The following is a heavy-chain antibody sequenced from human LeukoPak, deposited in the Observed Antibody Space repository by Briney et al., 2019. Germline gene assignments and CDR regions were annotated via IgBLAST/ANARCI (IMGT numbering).Heavy chain of an antibody. V-gene: IGHV3-23*01. CDR3: ARSFPVATDAFDI. CDR2: ISGSGGST. Sequence: GGSLRLSCAASGFTFSSYAMSWVRQAPGKGLEWVSAISGSGGSTYYADSVKGRFTISRDNAKNSLYLQMNSLRAEDTAVYYCARSFPVATDAFDIWGQGTMVTVSS. D-gene: IGHD6-19*01. CDR1: GFTFSSYA. J-gene: IGHJ3*02.